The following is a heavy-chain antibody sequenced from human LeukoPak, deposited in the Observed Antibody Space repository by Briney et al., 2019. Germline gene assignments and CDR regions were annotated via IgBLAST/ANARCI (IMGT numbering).Heavy chain of an antibody. CDR1: GYTFTSYA. V-gene: IGHV1-3*01. Sequence: ASVKVSCKASGYTFTSYAMHWVRQAPGQRLEWMGWINAGNGNTKHSQKFQGRVTITRDTSASTAYMELSSLRSEDTAVYYCARQYCSGGSCRSYYFDYWGQGTLVTVSS. J-gene: IGHJ4*02. CDR2: INAGNGNT. D-gene: IGHD2-15*01. CDR3: ARQYCSGGSCRSYYFDY.